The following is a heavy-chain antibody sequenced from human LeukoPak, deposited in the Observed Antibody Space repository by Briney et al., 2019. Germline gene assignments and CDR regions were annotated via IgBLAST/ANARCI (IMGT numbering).Heavy chain of an antibody. CDR3: ARDRGGSGPTTVDY. Sequence: QAGGSLRLSCAASGVTFSTYWMHWVRQAPGKGLVWVSRITSDGSGTIYADSVKGRFTISRDNAKNTLYLQMDSLRAEDTAVYYCARDRGGSGPTTVDYWGQGTLVTVSS. D-gene: IGHD6-19*01. CDR2: ITSDGSGT. J-gene: IGHJ4*02. CDR1: GVTFSTYW. V-gene: IGHV3-74*01.